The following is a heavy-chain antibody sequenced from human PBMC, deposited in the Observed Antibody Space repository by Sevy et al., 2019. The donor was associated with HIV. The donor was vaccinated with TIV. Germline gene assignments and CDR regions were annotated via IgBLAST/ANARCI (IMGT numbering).Heavy chain of an antibody. CDR2: IHHSGST. D-gene: IGHD3-22*01. CDR3: AKHCSHYFDNSGYGEAFDI. J-gene: IGHJ3*02. V-gene: IGHV4-39*01. Sequence: SETLSLTCSVSGASISSTIYYWAWIRQSPEKGLEWFGRIHHSGSTYYNLSLKSRVTISVDTSKNQFSLKMNSVTAADTAVYYCAKHCSHYFDNSGYGEAFDIWGQGTKVTVSS. CDR1: GASISSTIYY.